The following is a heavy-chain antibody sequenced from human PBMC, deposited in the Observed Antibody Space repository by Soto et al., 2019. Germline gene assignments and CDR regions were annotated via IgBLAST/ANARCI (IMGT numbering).Heavy chain of an antibody. D-gene: IGHD4-17*01. CDR1: GFTFSSYS. CDR2: ISSSSSYI. V-gene: IGHV3-21*01. J-gene: IGHJ3*02. Sequence: GGSLRLSCAASGFTFSSYSMNWVRQAPGKGLEWVSSISSSSSYIYYADSVKGRFTISRDNAKNSLYLQMNSLRAEDTAVYYCARGTYGDYDAFDIWGQGTMVTVSS. CDR3: ARGTYGDYDAFDI.